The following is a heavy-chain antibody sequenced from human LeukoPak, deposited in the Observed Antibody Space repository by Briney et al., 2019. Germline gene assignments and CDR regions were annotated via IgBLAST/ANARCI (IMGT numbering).Heavy chain of an antibody. V-gene: IGHV1-46*01. Sequence: RASVKVSCKASGYTFTSYYMHGERQAPGQGVEWMALINPTGGSTGYAQKFQGRVTMTRDMSTSTDYMELSSLRSEDTAIYYCARDNSVGDNAWWFDPWGQGTLVTVSS. J-gene: IGHJ5*02. CDR2: INPTGGST. D-gene: IGHD1-26*01. CDR3: ARDNSVGDNAWWFDP. CDR1: GYTFTSYY.